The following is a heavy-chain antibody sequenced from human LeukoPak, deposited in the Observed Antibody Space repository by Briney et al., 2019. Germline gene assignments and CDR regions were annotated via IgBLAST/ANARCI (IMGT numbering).Heavy chain of an antibody. D-gene: IGHD2-2*01. V-gene: IGHV1-69*05. CDR1: GGTFSSYA. Sequence: GASVKVSCKASGGTFSSYAISWVRQAPGQGLGWMGGIIPIFGTANYAQKFQGRVTITTDESTSTAYMELSSLRSEDTAVYYCARSGVLGYCSSTSCYMDVWGKGTTVTVSS. CDR3: ARSGVLGYCSSTSCYMDV. CDR2: IIPIFGTA. J-gene: IGHJ6*03.